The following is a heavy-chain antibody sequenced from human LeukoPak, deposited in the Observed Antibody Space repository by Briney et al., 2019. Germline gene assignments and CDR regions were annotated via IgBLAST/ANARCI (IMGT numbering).Heavy chain of an antibody. D-gene: IGHD1-26*01. CDR3: ARRGVGATTWDAFDI. J-gene: IGHJ3*02. V-gene: IGHV4-34*01. CDR1: GGSFSGYY. CDR2: INHSGST. Sequence: PSETLSLTCAVYGGSFSGYYWSWIRQPPGKGLEWIGEINHSGSTNYNPSLKSRVTISLDTSKNQFSLQLSSVTAADTAVYYCARRGVGATTWDAFDIWGQGTLVTVSS.